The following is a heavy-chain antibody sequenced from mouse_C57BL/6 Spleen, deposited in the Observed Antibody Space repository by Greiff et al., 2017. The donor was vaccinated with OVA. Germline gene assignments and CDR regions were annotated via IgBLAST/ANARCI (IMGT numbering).Heavy chain of an antibody. CDR1: GFTFSSYG. J-gene: IGHJ3*01. V-gene: IGHV5-6*02. D-gene: IGHD2-1*01. CDR3: ASHYGNPWFAY. CDR2: ISSGGSYT. Sequence: DVMLVESGGDLVKPGGSLKLSCAASGFTFSSYGMSWVRQTPDKRLEWVATISSGGSYTYYPDSVKGRFTISRDNAKNTLYLQMSSLKSEDTAMYYCASHYGNPWFAYWGQGTLVTVSA.